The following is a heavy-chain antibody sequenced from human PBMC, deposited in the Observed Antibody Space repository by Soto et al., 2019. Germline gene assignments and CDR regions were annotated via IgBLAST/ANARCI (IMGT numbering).Heavy chain of an antibody. D-gene: IGHD6-6*01. CDR1: GYSFTSYW. J-gene: IGHJ6*02. CDR3: ARYGHSSSSEYYYYYGMDV. Sequence: GESLKISCKGSGYSFTSYWIGWVRQMPGKGLEWMGIIYPGDSDTRYSPSFQGQVTISADKSISTAYLQWSSLKASDTAMYYCARYGHSSSSEYYYYYGMDVWGQGTTVTV. CDR2: IYPGDSDT. V-gene: IGHV5-51*01.